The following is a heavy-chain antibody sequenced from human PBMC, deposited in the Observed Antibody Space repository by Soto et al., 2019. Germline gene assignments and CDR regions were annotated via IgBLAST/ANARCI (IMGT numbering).Heavy chain of an antibody. CDR3: ARAARPTYYYDSSGYHYFDY. J-gene: IGHJ4*02. CDR1: GDTFSSYA. CDR2: IIPIFGTA. V-gene: IGHV1-69*13. Sequence: SVKVSCKASGDTFSSYAISWVRQAPGQGLEWMGGIIPIFGTANYAQKFQGRVTITADESTSTAYMELSSLRSEDTAVYYCARAARPTYYYDSSGYHYFDYWGQGTLVTVSS. D-gene: IGHD3-22*01.